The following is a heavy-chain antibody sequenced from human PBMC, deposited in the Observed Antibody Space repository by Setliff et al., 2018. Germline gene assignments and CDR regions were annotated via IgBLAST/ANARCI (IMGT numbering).Heavy chain of an antibody. CDR2: INYSGKT. CDR3: AGVNGAGFDP. J-gene: IGHJ5*02. Sequence: SETLSLTCTVSGGSISTYNYYWGWIRQPPGKGLERIGSINYSGKTYYNPSLRSRLTISVDTSENQFSPNLTSVTAADTAVYYCAGVNGAGFDPWGQGTLVTVSS. CDR1: GGSISTYNYY. D-gene: IGHD4-17*01. V-gene: IGHV4-39*01.